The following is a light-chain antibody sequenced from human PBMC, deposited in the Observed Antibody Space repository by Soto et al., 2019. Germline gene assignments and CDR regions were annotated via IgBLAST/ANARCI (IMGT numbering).Light chain of an antibody. V-gene: IGLV4-69*01. J-gene: IGLJ2*01. CDR1: SGHSSYA. CDR3: QTWGAGFSVV. Sequence: QPVLTQSPSASASLGASVKLTCTLSSGHSSYAIAWHQQQPEKGPRYLMKVNTDGSHNKGDGIPDRFSGSSSGAERYLTISSLQSEDEADYYCQTWGAGFSVVFGGGTKLTV. CDR2: VNTDGSH.